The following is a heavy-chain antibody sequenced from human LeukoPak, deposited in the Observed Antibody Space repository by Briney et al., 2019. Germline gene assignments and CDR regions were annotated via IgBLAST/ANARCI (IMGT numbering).Heavy chain of an antibody. CDR2: IYHSGST. Sequence: PSETLSLTCAVSGGSISSSNWWSWVRQPPGKGLEWIGEIYHSGSTNYNPSLKSRVTISVDKSKNQFSLKLSSVTAADTAVYCCARFYVVAATGDWYFDLWGRGTLVTVSS. D-gene: IGHD2-15*01. CDR1: GGSISSSNW. J-gene: IGHJ2*01. V-gene: IGHV4-4*01. CDR3: ARFYVVAATGDWYFDL.